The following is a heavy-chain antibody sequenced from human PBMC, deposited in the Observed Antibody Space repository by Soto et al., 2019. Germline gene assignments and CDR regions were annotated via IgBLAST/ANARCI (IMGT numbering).Heavy chain of an antibody. J-gene: IGHJ4*02. Sequence: PGGSLRLSCAASGFTFSSNAMYWVRQAPGKGLEWVSAISDRGDTTHYADSVKGRFTISRDTSKNTLYLQLNTLRGDDTAVYYCAKDKPGTTSFDYWGQGTLVTVSS. CDR3: AKDKPGTTSFDY. CDR1: GFTFSSNA. D-gene: IGHD1-1*01. V-gene: IGHV3-23*01. CDR2: ISDRGDTT.